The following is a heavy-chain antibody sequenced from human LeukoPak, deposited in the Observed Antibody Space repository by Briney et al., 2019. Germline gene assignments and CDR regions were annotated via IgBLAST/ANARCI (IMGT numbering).Heavy chain of an antibody. D-gene: IGHD1-26*01. CDR1: GYTSRNFY. J-gene: IGHJ4*02. CDR3: ARALVGATSDY. V-gene: IGHV1-2*02. CDR2: INPNSGGT. Sequence: ASVKVSCEASGYTSRNFYIHWVRQAPGQGLEWMGWINPNSGGTNYAQKFQGRVTMTRDTSISTAYMELSRLRSDDTAVYYCARALVGATSDYWGQGTLVTVSS.